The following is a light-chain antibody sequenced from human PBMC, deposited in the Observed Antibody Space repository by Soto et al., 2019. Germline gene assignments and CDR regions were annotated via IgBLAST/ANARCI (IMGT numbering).Light chain of an antibody. CDR3: QQRSNWPPRVT. V-gene: IGKV3-11*01. J-gene: IGKJ3*01. CDR2: DAS. CDR1: QSVSSY. Sequence: DIVLTQSPATLSLSPGERATLSCRASQSVSSYLAWYQQTPGQAPRLHIYDASNRATGIPARFSGSGSGTDFTRTISSLEREDFAVYYCQQRSNWPPRVTFGPGTKVDIK.